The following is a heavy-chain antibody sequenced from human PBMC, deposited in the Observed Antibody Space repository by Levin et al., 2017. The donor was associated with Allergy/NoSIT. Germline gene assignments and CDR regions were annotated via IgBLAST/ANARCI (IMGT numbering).Heavy chain of an antibody. D-gene: IGHD3-22*01. CDR2: ISFRGTYI. CDR3: ARDNRHVYYDSGCFYPPVDASDI. Sequence: GESLKISCVASGFTFNTFILNWVRQAPGKGLEWVSSISFRGTYIYYADSVKGRFTISRDDAKNSLYLQMNNLRAEDTAVYYCARDNRHVYYDSGCFYPPVDASDIWGQGTLVTVSS. CDR1: GFTFNTFI. J-gene: IGHJ3*02. V-gene: IGHV3-21*01.